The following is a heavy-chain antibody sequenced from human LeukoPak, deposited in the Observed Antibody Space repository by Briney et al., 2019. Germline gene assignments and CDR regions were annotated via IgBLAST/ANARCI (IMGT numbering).Heavy chain of an antibody. D-gene: IGHD3-10*02. CDR3: ARVYNYVFDY. Sequence: PGGSLRLSCAASGFTVSSSHMTWVRQVVGKGLEWVSFIYSGGDTSYADSVKGRFTISRDNSKNTLYLQMNSLRAEDTAVYYCARVYNYVFDYWGQGTLVTVSS. CDR1: GFTVSSSH. CDR2: IYSGGDT. J-gene: IGHJ4*02. V-gene: IGHV3-53*01.